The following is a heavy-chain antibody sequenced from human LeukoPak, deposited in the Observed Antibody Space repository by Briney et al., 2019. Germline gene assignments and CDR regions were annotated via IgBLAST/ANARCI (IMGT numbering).Heavy chain of an antibody. CDR1: GFTFSSHG. Sequence: GGSLRLSCAASGFTFSSHGVHWVRQAPGKGLEWVAVIWYGGSNKFYAACVGARFPISRQNSNHTLYLQMNSLRAGDTAVYYCARDFKPVFDAFDIWGQGTMVTVSS. J-gene: IGHJ3*02. CDR3: ARDFKPVFDAFDI. CDR2: IWYGGSNK. V-gene: IGHV3-33*01.